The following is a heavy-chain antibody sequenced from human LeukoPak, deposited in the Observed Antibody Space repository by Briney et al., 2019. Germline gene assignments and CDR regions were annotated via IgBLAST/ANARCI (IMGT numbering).Heavy chain of an antibody. CDR3: ARDPAGAGIYYDY. CDR2: ISSGSSTI. D-gene: IGHD6-19*01. CDR1: GFTFSSYS. J-gene: IGHJ4*02. Sequence: GGSLRLSCAASGFTFSSYSMNWVRQAPGKGLEWISYISSGSSTIYYADSVKGRFTISRDNAKNSLYLQMSSLRAEDTAVYYCARDPAGAGIYYDYWGQGTLVTVSS. V-gene: IGHV3-48*01.